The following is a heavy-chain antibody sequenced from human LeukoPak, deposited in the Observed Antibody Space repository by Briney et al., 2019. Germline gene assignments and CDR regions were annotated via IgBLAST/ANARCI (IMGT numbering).Heavy chain of an antibody. D-gene: IGHD3-16*01. J-gene: IGHJ4*02. CDR2: ITSSSSSN. V-gene: IGHV3-48*01. CDR3: AKDAPPNYDYVWGSYRYFDY. Sequence: GGSLRLSCAASGFTFNGYNMNWVRQAPGKGLEWISYITSSSSSNSYADSVKGRFSISRDNAKNSLYLQMNSLRAEDTAVYYCAKDAPPNYDYVWGSYRYFDYWGQGTLVTVSS. CDR1: GFTFNGYN.